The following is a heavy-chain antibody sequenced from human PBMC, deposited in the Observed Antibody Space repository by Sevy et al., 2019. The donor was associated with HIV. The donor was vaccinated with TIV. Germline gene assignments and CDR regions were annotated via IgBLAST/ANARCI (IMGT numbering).Heavy chain of an antibody. V-gene: IGHV3-23*01. CDR3: AREGCSKPHDY. CDR1: GFTFSSYA. J-gene: IGHJ4*02. CDR2: FSFDCGKI. Sequence: GGSLRLSCAASGFTFSSYAMSWVRQAPGKGLEWVSTFSFDCGKINYADSVKGRFTISRDNSKNTLYLQMHSLRAEDTAVYYCAREGCSKPHDYWGQGTLVTVSS. D-gene: IGHD3-10*02.